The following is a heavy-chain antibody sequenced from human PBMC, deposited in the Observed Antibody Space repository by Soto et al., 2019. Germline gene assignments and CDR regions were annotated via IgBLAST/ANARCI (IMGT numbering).Heavy chain of an antibody. CDR3: ASLSAATTRMQF. V-gene: IGHV4-61*08. CDR2: VYCSGST. J-gene: IGHJ4*03. D-gene: IGHD6-13*01. CDR1: IGSVSNGGYT. Sequence: PSETLSLTCNVSIGSVSNGGYTWTWIRQPPGKGLEWIGYVYCSGSTKHNPSLKSRVTMSVDASKNKFSLKLTSMTTADSGVCYGASLSAATTRMQFWGQGTLLTVSS.